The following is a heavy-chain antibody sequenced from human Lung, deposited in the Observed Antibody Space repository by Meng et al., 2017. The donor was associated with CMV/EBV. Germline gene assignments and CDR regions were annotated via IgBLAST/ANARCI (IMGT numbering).Heavy chain of an antibody. D-gene: IGHD3-10*01. J-gene: IGHJ4*02. CDR3: AREGYYYDSGNYYYYFDH. CDR2: ISSSSSYI. V-gene: IGHV3-21*01. CDR1: RFTFSSYS. Sequence: SCAASRFTFSSYSMNWVRQAPGKGLEWVSSISSSSSYIYYADSVKGRFTISRDNAKSSLYLQMNSLRAEDTAVYYCAREGYYYDSGNYYYYFDHGXQGKXVTVSS.